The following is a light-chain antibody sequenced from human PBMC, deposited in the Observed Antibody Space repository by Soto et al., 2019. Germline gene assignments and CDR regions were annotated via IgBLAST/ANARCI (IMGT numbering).Light chain of an antibody. CDR1: QGISNY. V-gene: IGKV1-27*01. CDR3: QQYNKWRT. CDR2: AAS. J-gene: IGKJ1*01. Sequence: DIQMTQSPSSLSAFVGDRVTITCRASQGISNYLAWYQQKPGRVPKLLIYAASTLQSGVPSRFSGSGSGTDFTLTITSLQSEDFAVYYCQQYNKWRTFGQGTKVEIK.